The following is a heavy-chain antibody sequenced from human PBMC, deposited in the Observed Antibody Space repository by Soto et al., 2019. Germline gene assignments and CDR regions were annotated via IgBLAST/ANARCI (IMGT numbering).Heavy chain of an antibody. D-gene: IGHD3-3*01. J-gene: IGHJ6*03. CDR3: ARQGREVTIPDYYYYYMDV. Sequence: PSETLSLTCTVSGGSISSYYWSWIRQPPGKGLEWIGYIYYSGSTNYNPSLKSRVTISVDTSKNQFSLKLSSVTAADTAVYYCARQGREVTIPDYYYYYMDVWGKGTTVTVSS. CDR2: IYYSGST. CDR1: GGSISSYY. V-gene: IGHV4-59*08.